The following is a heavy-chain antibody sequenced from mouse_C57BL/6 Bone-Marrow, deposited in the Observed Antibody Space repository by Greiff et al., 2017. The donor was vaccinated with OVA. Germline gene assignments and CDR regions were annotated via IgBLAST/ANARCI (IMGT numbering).Heavy chain of an antibody. V-gene: IGHV1-42*01. CDR3: AREGEFPNWYFDY. J-gene: IGHJ2*01. Sequence: EVQLQQSGPELVKPGASVKISCKASGYSFTGYYMNWVKQSPEKSLEWIGEINPTTGGTTYNQKFKAKATLTVDKSSSTAYMQLKSLTSEDSAVYYCAREGEFPNWYFDYWGQGTTLTVSS. CDR1: GYSFTGYY. CDR2: INPTTGGT. D-gene: IGHD4-1*01.